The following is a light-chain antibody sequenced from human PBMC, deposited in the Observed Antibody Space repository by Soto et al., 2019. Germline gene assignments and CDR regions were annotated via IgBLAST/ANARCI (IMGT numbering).Light chain of an antibody. J-gene: IGKJ2*01. CDR1: QSVSSN. CDR2: GAS. Sequence: EIVMTQSAASLSVSPGERATLSSRASQSVSSNLAWYQQKPGQAPRLLIYGASTRATGIPARFSGSGSGTEFTLTISSLQSEDFAVYYCQQYNNWPPYTFGQGTKLEIK. V-gene: IGKV3-15*01. CDR3: QQYNNWPPYT.